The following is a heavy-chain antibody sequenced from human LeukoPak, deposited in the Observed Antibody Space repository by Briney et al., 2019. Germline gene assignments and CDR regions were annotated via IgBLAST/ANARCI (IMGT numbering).Heavy chain of an antibody. V-gene: IGHV1-69*13. Sequence: SVKVSCKASGGTFSSYAISWVRQAPGQGLEWMGGIIPIFGTANYAQKFQGRVTITADESTSTAYMELSSLRSEDTAVYYCARDLGGKSGTLDYWGQGTLVTVSS. D-gene: IGHD2-15*01. CDR3: ARDLGGKSGTLDY. J-gene: IGHJ4*02. CDR1: GGTFSSYA. CDR2: IIPIFGTA.